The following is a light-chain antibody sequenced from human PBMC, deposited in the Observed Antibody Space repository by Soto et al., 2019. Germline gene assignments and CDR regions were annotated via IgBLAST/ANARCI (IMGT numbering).Light chain of an antibody. CDR2: EGH. J-gene: IGLJ1*01. CDR1: SGYVGTYSL. V-gene: IGLV2-23*01. Sequence: QSALAQPASVSGSPGQSITISCTGASGYVGTYSLVSWYQQHPGKAPKVVIYEGHKRPSGVPDRFSVSTSVNTASLTISGLQTDDEADYYCCLYVGATTYVFGTGTKVTVL. CDR3: CLYVGATTYV.